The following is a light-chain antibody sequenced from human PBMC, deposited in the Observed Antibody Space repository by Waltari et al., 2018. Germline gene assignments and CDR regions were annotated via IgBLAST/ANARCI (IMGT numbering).Light chain of an antibody. CDR3: CSYAGTSTFVV. V-gene: IGLV2-23*02. J-gene: IGLJ3*02. CDR1: SSDVGAYNY. Sequence: QSALTQPASVSGSPGPSITIPCTGSSSDVGAYNYVSWYQQHPGKAPKLMIYDVTNRPSGVSNRFSGSKSGNTASLTISGLQADDEADYYCCSYAGTSTFVVFGGGTKLTVL. CDR2: DVT.